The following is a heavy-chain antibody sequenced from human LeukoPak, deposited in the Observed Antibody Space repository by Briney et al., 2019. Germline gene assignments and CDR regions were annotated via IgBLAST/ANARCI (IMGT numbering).Heavy chain of an antibody. CDR1: GGSISSYY. V-gene: IGHV4-59*08. D-gene: IGHD3-16*01. Sequence: SETLSLTCTVSGGSISSYYWNWIRQPPGKGLEWIGYIYYSGTTNYNPSLKSRVTISVDTFKNQFSLKLSSVTAADTAVYYCARHYTLVNTLSYYFEYWGQGTLVTVSS. J-gene: IGHJ4*02. CDR2: IYYSGTT. CDR3: ARHYTLVNTLSYYFEY.